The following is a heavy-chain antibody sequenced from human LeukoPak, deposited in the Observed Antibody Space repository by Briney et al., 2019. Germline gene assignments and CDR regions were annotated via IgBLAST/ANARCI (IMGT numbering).Heavy chain of an antibody. V-gene: IGHV3-48*03. Sequence: GGSLRLSCAASGFTFSSYEMNWVRQAPGKGLEWVSYISSSGSTIYYADSVKGRFTISRDNAKSSLYLQMNSLRAEDTAVYYCARVEWTKQWLPIKKFDYWGQGTLVTVSS. CDR1: GFTFSSYE. CDR3: ARVEWTKQWLPIKKFDY. D-gene: IGHD6-19*01. CDR2: ISSSGSTI. J-gene: IGHJ4*02.